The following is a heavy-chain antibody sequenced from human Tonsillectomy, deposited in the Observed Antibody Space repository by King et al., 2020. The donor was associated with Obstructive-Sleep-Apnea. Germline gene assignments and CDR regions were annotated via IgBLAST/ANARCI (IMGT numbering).Heavy chain of an antibody. CDR3: ARVVPVAKVDY. V-gene: IGHV4-38-2*02. J-gene: IGHJ4*02. CDR2: IFHSGHT. Sequence: PLQESGPGLVKPSETLSLTCTVSGYSIRTGYYWGWIRQPPGKGLEWIGNIFHSGHTYYNPSLKTRVTISVDTSKNQISLNLRSVTAADTAVYYCARVVPVAKVDYWGQGILATVSS. CDR1: GYSIRTGYY. D-gene: IGHD2-2*01.